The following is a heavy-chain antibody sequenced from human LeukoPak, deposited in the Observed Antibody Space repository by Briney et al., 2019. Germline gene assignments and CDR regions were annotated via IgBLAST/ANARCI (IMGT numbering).Heavy chain of an antibody. J-gene: IGHJ5*02. CDR2: INHSGST. D-gene: IGHD3-10*01. CDR1: GGSFSGYY. V-gene: IGHV4-34*01. Sequence: SETLSLTCAVYGGSFSGYYWSWIRQPPGKGLEWIGEINHSGSTNYNPSLKSRFTISVDTSKNQLSLKLSSVPAADTAVYYCARDHTYYYGSGSPNWFDPWGQGTLVTVSS. CDR3: ARDHTYYYGSGSPNWFDP.